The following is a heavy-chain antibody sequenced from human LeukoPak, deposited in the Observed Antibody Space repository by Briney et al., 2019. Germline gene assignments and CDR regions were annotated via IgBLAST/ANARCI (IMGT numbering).Heavy chain of an antibody. V-gene: IGHV4-59*01. CDR2: IYYSGST. Sequence: SETLSLTCTVSGGSISGYYWSWIRQPPGEGLEWIGYIYYSGSTNYNPSLKSRVTISVDTSKNQFSLKLSSVTAADTAVYYCAVGSGSYDNYFDYWGQGTLVTVSS. J-gene: IGHJ4*02. CDR1: GGSISGYY. D-gene: IGHD1-26*01. CDR3: AVGSGSYDNYFDY.